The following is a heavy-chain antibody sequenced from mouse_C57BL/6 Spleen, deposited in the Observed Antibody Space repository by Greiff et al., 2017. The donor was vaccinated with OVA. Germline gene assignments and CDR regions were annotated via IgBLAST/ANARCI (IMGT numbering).Heavy chain of an antibody. V-gene: IGHV1-82*01. CDR1: GYAFSSSW. Sequence: VQLQQSGPELVKPGASVKISCKASGYAFSSSWMNWVKQRPGKGLEWIGRIYPGDGDTNYNGKFKGKATLTADKSSSTAYMQLSSLTSEDSAVYFCARAYYSNYDWHFDVWGTGTTVTVSS. D-gene: IGHD2-5*01. CDR2: IYPGDGDT. CDR3: ARAYYSNYDWHFDV. J-gene: IGHJ1*03.